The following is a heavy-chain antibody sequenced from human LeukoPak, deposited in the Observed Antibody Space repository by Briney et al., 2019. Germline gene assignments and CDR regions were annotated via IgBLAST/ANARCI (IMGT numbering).Heavy chain of an antibody. J-gene: IGHJ4*02. V-gene: IGHV4-61*02. CDR1: GGSISSSAYY. CDR3: ARGRKISYSSGWYYFDY. CDR2: IYTSGST. Sequence: PSETLSLTCIISGGSISSSAYYWGWIRQPAGKGLEWIGRIYTSGSTNYNPSLKSRVTISVDTSKNQFSLKLSSVTAADTAVYYCARGRKISYSSGWYYFDYWGQGTLVTVSS. D-gene: IGHD6-19*01.